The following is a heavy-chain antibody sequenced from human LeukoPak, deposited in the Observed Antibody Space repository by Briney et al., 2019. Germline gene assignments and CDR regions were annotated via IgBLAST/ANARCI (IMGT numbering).Heavy chain of an antibody. CDR2: INHSGST. V-gene: IGHV4-34*01. D-gene: IGHD3-22*01. J-gene: IGHJ5*02. CDR3: ARELPVVVISPHWFDP. Sequence: SETLSLTCAVYGGSFSGFYWSWIRQPPGKGLEWIGEINHSGSTNYNPSLKSRVTISVDTSKNQFSLKLSSVTAADTAVYYCARELPVVVISPHWFDPWGQGTLVTVSS. CDR1: GGSFSGFY.